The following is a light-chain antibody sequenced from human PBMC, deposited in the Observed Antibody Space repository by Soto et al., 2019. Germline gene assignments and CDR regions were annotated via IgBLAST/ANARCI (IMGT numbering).Light chain of an antibody. V-gene: IGKV3-11*01. Sequence: EIVLTQSPATQSLSPGDRATLSCRASQSVSSYLAWYQQRPGQAPRLLIYDASNRATGVPARFSGSGSVTASTLTISSLEPEDFAVYYCQHRANWPLTFGGGTKLEIK. CDR3: QHRANWPLT. CDR1: QSVSSY. CDR2: DAS. J-gene: IGKJ4*01.